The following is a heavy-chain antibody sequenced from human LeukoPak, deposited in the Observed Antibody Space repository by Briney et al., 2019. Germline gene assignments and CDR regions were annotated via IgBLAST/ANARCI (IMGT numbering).Heavy chain of an antibody. Sequence: PGGSLRLSCAASGFTFSSYWMSWVRQAPGKGLGWVANIKHDGREKYFVDSVKDRFTISRDNARDSLYLQLNSLRAEDTAVYYCARDSTSFFDNWGHSSYYLDVWGKGTTVTVS. J-gene: IGHJ6*03. CDR2: IKHDGREK. V-gene: IGHV3-7*01. CDR3: ARDSTSFFDNWGHSSYYLDV. CDR1: GFTFSSYW. D-gene: IGHD7-27*01.